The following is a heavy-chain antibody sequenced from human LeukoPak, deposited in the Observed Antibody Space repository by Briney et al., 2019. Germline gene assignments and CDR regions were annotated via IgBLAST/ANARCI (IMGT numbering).Heavy chain of an antibody. Sequence: PGGSLRLSCAASGFTFDDYAMHWVRQAPGKGLEWVSGISWNSGSIGYADSVKGRFTISRDNAKNSLYLQMNSLRAEDTAVYYCVRGEGDDYYYYMDVWGKGTTVTVSS. CDR1: GFTFDDYA. D-gene: IGHD3-10*01. CDR3: VRGEGDDYYYYMDV. V-gene: IGHV3-9*01. J-gene: IGHJ6*03. CDR2: ISWNSGSI.